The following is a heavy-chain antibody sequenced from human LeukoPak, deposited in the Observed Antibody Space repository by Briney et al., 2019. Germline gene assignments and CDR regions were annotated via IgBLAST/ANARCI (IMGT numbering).Heavy chain of an antibody. D-gene: IGHD1-26*01. CDR2: IYYSGST. CDR1: GGSISSYY. Sequence: PSETLSLTCTVSGGSISSYYWSWIRQPPGKGLEWIGYIYYSGSTNYNPSLKSRVTISVDTSKNQFSLKLSSVTAADTAVYYCARHKGPPHIGSYYPFDYWGQGTLVTVSS. J-gene: IGHJ4*02. CDR3: ARHKGPPHIGSYYPFDY. V-gene: IGHV4-59*08.